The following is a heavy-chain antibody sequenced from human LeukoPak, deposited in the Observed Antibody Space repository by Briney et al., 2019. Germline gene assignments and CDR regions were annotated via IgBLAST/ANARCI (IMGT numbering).Heavy chain of an antibody. V-gene: IGHV4-39*01. CDR3: ARLDDWFDP. Sequence: PSETLSLTCTVPGGSISSSSYYWGWIRQPPGKGLEWIGSIYYSGSTYYNPSLKSRVTISVDTSKNQFSLKLSSVTAADTAVYYCARLDDWFDPWGQGTLVTVSS. J-gene: IGHJ5*02. CDR1: GGSISSSSYY. CDR2: IYYSGST.